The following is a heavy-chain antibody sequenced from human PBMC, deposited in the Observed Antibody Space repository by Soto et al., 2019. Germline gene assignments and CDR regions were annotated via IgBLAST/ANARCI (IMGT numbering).Heavy chain of an antibody. V-gene: IGHV3-23*01. CDR1: GFTFSSYA. J-gene: IGHJ6*02. Sequence: GGSLRLSCAASGFTFSSYAMSWVRQAPGKGLEWVSAISGSGGSTYYADSVRGRFTISRDNSKNTLYLQMNSLRAEDTAVYYCAKSSRGNYYGMDVWGQGTTVTVSS. CDR3: AKSSRGNYYGMDV. D-gene: IGHD3-16*01. CDR2: ISGSGGST.